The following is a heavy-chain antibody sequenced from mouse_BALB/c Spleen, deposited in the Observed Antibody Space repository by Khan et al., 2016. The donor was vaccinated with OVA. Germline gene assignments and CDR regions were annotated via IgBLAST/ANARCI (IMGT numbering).Heavy chain of an antibody. Sequence: VKLLESGPGLVKPSQSLSLPCTVTGYSITSGYGWNWIRQFPGNKLEWMGYIRYSGSTNYNPSLKSRISITRDTSKNQFFLQLNSVTTEDRATYYCARTARIKYWGQGTTLTVSS. CDR2: IRYSGST. CDR1: GYSITSGYG. V-gene: IGHV3-1*02. CDR3: ARTARIKY. D-gene: IGHD1-2*01. J-gene: IGHJ2*01.